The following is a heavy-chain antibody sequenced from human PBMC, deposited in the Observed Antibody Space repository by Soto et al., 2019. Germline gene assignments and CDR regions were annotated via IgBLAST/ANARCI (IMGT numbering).Heavy chain of an antibody. CDR3: AKDVSSRRWFDP. CDR1: GASIRSYH. D-gene: IGHD3-16*01. CDR2: IQHTGST. V-gene: IGHV4-4*07. J-gene: IGHJ5*02. Sequence: PSETLSLTCAVSGASIRSYHWSFLRQPAGKGLEWIGRIQHTGSTNYNPSLKSRVTMSADTSKSQISLKMTSVTAADTAVYFCAKDVSSRRWFDPWGQGVRVTVSS.